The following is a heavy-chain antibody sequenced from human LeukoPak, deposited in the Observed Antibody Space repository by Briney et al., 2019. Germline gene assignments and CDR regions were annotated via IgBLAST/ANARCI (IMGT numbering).Heavy chain of an antibody. CDR1: GYTFTGYY. Sequence: ASVKVSCKASGYTFTGYYMHWVRQAPGQGLEWMGWINPNSGGTYYAQKFQGRVTMTRDTSISTAYMELSRLRSDDTAVYYCARVVDIVATTLFDYWGQGTLVTVSS. V-gene: IGHV1-2*02. CDR2: INPNSGGT. D-gene: IGHD5-12*01. J-gene: IGHJ4*02. CDR3: ARVVDIVATTLFDY.